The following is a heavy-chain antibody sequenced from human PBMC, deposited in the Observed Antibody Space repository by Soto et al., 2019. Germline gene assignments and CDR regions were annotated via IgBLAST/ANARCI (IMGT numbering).Heavy chain of an antibody. CDR1: RGSISTYY. J-gene: IGHJ4*02. CDR2: IYYNGNT. V-gene: IGHV4-59*08. CDR3: ARHATRSYDY. Sequence: SETLSLTCTVSRGSISTYYWSWIRQPPGKGLECIGYIYYNGNTNYNPSLKSRVTISVDTSKNQFTLNLNSVTAADTAVYYCARHATRSYDYWGKGTLVTVSS.